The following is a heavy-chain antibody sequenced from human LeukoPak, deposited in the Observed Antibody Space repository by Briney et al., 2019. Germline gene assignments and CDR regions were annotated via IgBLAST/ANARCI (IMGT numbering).Heavy chain of an antibody. D-gene: IGHD6-13*01. J-gene: IGHJ4*02. CDR3: AREDASSWDY. V-gene: IGHV3-30*03. Sequence: GGSLRLSCVASGFSFSHHGMHWVRQAPGKGLEWVAVISSDGSYKFYADSVKGRFTISRDNAKNSLYLQMNSLRAEDTAVYYCAREDASSWDYWGQGILVTVSS. CDR2: ISSDGSYK. CDR1: GFSFSHHG.